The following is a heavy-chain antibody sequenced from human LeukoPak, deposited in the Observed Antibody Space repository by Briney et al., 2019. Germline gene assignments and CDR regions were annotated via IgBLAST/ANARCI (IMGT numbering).Heavy chain of an antibody. J-gene: IGHJ4*02. Sequence: PSETLSLTCTVSGGSISSGGYYWSWIRQPPGKGLEWIGYIYHSGSTYYNPSLKSRVTISVDRSKNQFSLKLSSVTAADTAVYYCARGTSLAGFASGLGFNYWGQGILVTVSS. V-gene: IGHV4-30-2*01. CDR3: ARGTSLAGFASGLGFNY. CDR1: GGSISSGGYY. D-gene: IGHD6-19*01. CDR2: IYHSGST.